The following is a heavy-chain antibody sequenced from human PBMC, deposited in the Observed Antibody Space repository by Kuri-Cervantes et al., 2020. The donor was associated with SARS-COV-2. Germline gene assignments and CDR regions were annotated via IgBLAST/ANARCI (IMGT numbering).Heavy chain of an antibody. J-gene: IGHJ4*02. D-gene: IGHD3-3*01. CDR1: GHTLTELS. CDR2: FDPEDGET. Sequence: AVKVSCKVSGHTLTELSITWVRQATGKGLEWMGGFDPEDGETIYAQKFKGRVTMTEDTSTDTAYMELSSLRSEDTAVYYCATVRGGGAYYYSWGGYHNGYPFDYWGQGTLVTVSS. V-gene: IGHV1-24*01. CDR3: ATVRGGGAYYYSWGGYHNGYPFDY.